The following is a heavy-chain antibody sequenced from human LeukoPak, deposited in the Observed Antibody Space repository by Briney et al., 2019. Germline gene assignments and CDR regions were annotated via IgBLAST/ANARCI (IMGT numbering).Heavy chain of an antibody. D-gene: IGHD6-13*01. CDR2: INHSGST. J-gene: IGHJ4*02. CDR3: ARGPGTWYYY. V-gene: IGHV4-34*01. Sequence: KPSETLSLTCAVYGGSFSGYYWSWIRQHPGKGLEWIGEINHSGSTNYNPSLKSRVTISIDTSKNQFSLKLSSVTAADTALYYCARGPGTWYYYWGQGTLVTVSS. CDR1: GGSFSGYY.